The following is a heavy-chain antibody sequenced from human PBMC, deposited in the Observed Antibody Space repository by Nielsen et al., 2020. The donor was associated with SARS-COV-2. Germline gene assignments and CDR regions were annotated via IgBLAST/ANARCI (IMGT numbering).Heavy chain of an antibody. CDR2: FDPGDAET. D-gene: IGHD3-3*01. V-gene: IGHV1-24*01. Sequence: ASVKVSCKGSGFTFSRHDHGITWVRQAPGKGLEWMGGFDPGDAETVYAQKFQGRITMTEDTSADTAYMDLSSLRTEDTAVYYCATSLVAAIFGVLDYWGPGTLVTVSS. CDR3: ATSLVAAIFGVLDY. J-gene: IGHJ4*02. CDR1: GFTFSRHDHG.